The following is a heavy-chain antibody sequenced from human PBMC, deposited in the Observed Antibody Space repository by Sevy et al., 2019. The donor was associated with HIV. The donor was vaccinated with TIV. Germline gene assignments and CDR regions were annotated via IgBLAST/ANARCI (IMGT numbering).Heavy chain of an antibody. CDR2: INYSGIT. CDR3: ARGHSYSWNF. Sequence: SETLSLTCIVSGDSINSNWWSWVRQPPGKGLEWIGEINYSGITNYNAPLKSRVTISVDKSKNQFSLEVSSVTAADTAIYYCARGHSYSWNFWGQGTLVTVSS. CDR1: GDSINSNW. J-gene: IGHJ4*02. D-gene: IGHD3-10*01. V-gene: IGHV4-4*02.